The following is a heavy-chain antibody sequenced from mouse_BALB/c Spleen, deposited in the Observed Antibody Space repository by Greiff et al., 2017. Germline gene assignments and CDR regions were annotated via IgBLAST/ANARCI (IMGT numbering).Heavy chain of an antibody. CDR1: GYTFTSYW. CDR3: TRKLAGAMDY. V-gene: IGHV1-15*01. CDR2: IDPETGGT. J-gene: IGHJ4*01. Sequence: VQLQQPGAELVKPGASVKMSCKASGYTFTSYWMHWVKQTPVHGLEWIGAIDPETGGTAYNQKFKGKATLTADKSSSTAYMELRSLTSEDSAVYYCTRKLAGAMDYWGQGTSVTVSS. D-gene: IGHD4-1*01.